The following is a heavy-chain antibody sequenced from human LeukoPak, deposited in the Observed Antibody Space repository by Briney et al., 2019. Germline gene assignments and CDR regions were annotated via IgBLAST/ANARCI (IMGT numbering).Heavy chain of an antibody. Sequence: SETLSLTCAVYGGSFSGYFWGWIRQPPGEGLEWTATIYHDGSTYYNPSLKGRVIISLDTSKNQFSLTLTYVTAADTAVYYCARLGVIGRTFDYWGQGTLVTVSS. CDR2: IYHDGST. J-gene: IGHJ4*02. D-gene: IGHD1-14*01. V-gene: IGHV4-34*01. CDR1: GGSFSGYF. CDR3: ARLGVIGRTFDY.